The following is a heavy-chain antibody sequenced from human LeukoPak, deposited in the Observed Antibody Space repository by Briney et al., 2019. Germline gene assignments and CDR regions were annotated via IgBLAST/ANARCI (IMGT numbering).Heavy chain of an antibody. CDR3: AQTYYYGSGAFDP. D-gene: IGHD3-10*01. Sequence: PSETLSLTCAASGYSISSGYYWGWLRPPPGQGLEWIGSNYHCGSTYYNPSLKSRVTISVDTSKSQFSLKLSTVTAADTAVYYCAQTYYYGSGAFDPWGQGTLVTVSS. J-gene: IGHJ5*02. CDR1: GYSISSGYY. V-gene: IGHV4-38-2*01. CDR2: NYHCGST.